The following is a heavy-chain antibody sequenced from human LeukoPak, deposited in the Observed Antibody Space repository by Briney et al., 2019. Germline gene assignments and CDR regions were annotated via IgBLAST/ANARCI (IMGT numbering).Heavy chain of an antibody. V-gene: IGHV4-59*01. CDR2: IYYSGST. CDR3: ARVSCSGVSCYHYYYYMDV. CDR1: GGSISSYY. J-gene: IGHJ6*03. D-gene: IGHD2-15*01. Sequence: KPSETLSLTCTVSGGSISSYYWSWIRQPPGKGLEWIGYIYYSGSTNYNPSLKSRVTISVDTSKNQFSLKLSSVTAADTAVCYCARVSCSGVSCYHYYYYMDVWGTGTTVTVSS.